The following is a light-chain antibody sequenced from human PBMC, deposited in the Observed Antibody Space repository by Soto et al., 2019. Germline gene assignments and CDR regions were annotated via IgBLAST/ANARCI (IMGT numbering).Light chain of an antibody. CDR3: QQYGSSPRT. Sequence: EIVLTQSPGTLSLSPGERATLSCRASQSVSNTYLAWYQQKPGQAPRLVIYGASSRATGIPDRFSGSGSGTDFTLTISRLEPEDFAVYYCQQYGSSPRTFGQGTKVDIK. V-gene: IGKV3-20*01. J-gene: IGKJ1*01. CDR1: QSVSNTY. CDR2: GAS.